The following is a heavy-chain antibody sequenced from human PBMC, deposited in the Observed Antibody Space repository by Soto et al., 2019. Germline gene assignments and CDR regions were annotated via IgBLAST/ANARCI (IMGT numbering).Heavy chain of an antibody. Sequence: LRLSCAASGFTFSSYAMSWVRQAPGKGLEWVSAISGSGGSTYYADSVKGRFTISRDNSKNTLYLQMNSLRAEDTALFYCARKGYYYDSSGYYPDYWGQGTLVTVSS. CDR2: ISGSGGST. D-gene: IGHD3-22*01. J-gene: IGHJ4*02. CDR1: GFTFSSYA. CDR3: ARKGYYYDSSGYYPDY. V-gene: IGHV3-23*01.